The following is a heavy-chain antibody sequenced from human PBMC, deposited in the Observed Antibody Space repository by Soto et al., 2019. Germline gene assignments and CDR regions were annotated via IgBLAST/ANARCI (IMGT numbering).Heavy chain of an antibody. V-gene: IGHV3-7*05. CDR2: IKQDGSEK. CDR1: GFTFSSYW. CDR3: ARDTYYYDSSGYYRYYYFDY. D-gene: IGHD3-22*01. Sequence: HPGGSLRLSCAASGFTFSSYWMSWVRQAPGKGLEWVANIKQDGSEKYYVDSVKGRFTISRDNAKNSLYLQMNSLRAEDTAVYYCARDTYYYDSSGYYRYYYFDYWGQGTLVTVSS. J-gene: IGHJ4*02.